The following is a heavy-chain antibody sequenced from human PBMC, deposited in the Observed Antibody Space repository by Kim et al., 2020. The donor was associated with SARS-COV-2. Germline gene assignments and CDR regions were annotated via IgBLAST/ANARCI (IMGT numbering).Heavy chain of an antibody. CDR1: GGTFSSYA. D-gene: IGHD3-10*01. CDR3: ARDKRPGYYGSGSQHRSLGYFDL. Sequence: SVKVSCKASGGTFSSYAISWVRQAPGQGLEWMGGIIPIFGTANYAQKFQGRVTITADESTSTAYMELSSLRSEDTAVYYCARDKRPGYYGSGSQHRSLGYFDLWGRGTLVTVSS. J-gene: IGHJ2*01. V-gene: IGHV1-69*13. CDR2: IIPIFGTA.